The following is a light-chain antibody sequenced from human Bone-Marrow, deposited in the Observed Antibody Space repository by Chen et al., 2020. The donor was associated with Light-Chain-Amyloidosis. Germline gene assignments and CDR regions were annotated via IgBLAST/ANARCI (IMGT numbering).Light chain of an antibody. CDR3: CSYAGSSTWV. CDR2: EVS. Sequence: QSALTQPASVSGSPVQSIPISCPRTSSDVGSYNLVSWYQQHPGKAPKLMIYEVSKRPSGVSNRFSGSKCGNTASLTISGLQAEDEADYYCCSYAGSSTWVFGGGTKLTVL. J-gene: IGLJ3*02. V-gene: IGLV2-23*02. CDR1: SSDVGSYNL.